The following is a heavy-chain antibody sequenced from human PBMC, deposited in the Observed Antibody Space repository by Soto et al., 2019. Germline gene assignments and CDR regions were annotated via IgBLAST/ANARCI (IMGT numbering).Heavy chain of an antibody. J-gene: IGHJ3*02. D-gene: IGHD3-9*01. CDR2: IYYSGST. V-gene: IGHV4-39*01. CDR3: ARSLGDILTGLRGLGAFDI. Sequence: SETLSLTCTVSGGSISSSSYYWGWIRQPPGKGLEWIGSIYYSGSTYYNPSLKSRVTISVDTSKNQFSLKLSSVTAADTAVYYCARSLGDILTGLRGLGAFDIWGQGTMVTVSS. CDR1: GGSISSSSYY.